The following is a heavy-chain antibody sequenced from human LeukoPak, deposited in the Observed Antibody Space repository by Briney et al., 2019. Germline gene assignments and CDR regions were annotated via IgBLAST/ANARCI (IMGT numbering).Heavy chain of an antibody. CDR3: AREDIVVVPAATKYFQH. CDR2: INPNSGGT. J-gene: IGHJ1*01. Sequence: ASVKVSCKASGYTFTGYYMHWVRQAPGQGLEWMGWINPNSGGTNYAQKFQGRVTMTRDTSISTAYIELSRLRSDDTAVHYCAREDIVVVPAATKYFQHWGQGTLVTVSS. CDR1: GYTFTGYY. V-gene: IGHV1-2*02. D-gene: IGHD2-2*01.